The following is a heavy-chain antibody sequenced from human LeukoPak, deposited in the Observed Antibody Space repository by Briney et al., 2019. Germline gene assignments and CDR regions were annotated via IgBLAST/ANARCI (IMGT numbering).Heavy chain of an antibody. CDR3: ARDAHSSGWYLAY. D-gene: IGHD6-19*01. CDR1: GFTFSSYS. V-gene: IGHV3-21*01. CDR2: ISSSSYI. J-gene: IGHJ4*02. Sequence: GGSLRLSCAASGFTFSSYSMNWVRQAPGKGPEWVSSISSSSYIYYADSVKGRFTISRDNAKNSLYLQMNSLRAEDTAVYYCARDAHSSGWYLAYWGQGTLVTVSS.